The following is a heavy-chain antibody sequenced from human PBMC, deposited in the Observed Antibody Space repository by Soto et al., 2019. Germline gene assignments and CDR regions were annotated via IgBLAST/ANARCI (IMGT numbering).Heavy chain of an antibody. CDR2: ISYDGSNK. CDR1: GFTFSSYA. J-gene: IGHJ4*02. V-gene: IGHV3-30*04. Sequence: GGSLRLSCAASGFTFSSYAMHWVRQAPGKGLEWVAVISYDGSNKYYADSVKGRFTISRDDSKNTLYLQMNSLRAEDTAVYYCARTASSSSFDYWGQGTLVTVSS. CDR3: ARTASSSSFDY. D-gene: IGHD6-6*01.